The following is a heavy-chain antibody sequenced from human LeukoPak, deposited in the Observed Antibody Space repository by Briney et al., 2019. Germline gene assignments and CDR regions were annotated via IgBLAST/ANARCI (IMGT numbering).Heavy chain of an antibody. Sequence: SETLSLTCTASGGSISSYYWSWIRQPPGKGLEWIGFIYYTGSTTYSSSLKSRVTISVDTSKNQFSLKLSSVTPADTAVYYCARVGGYSSSWYLGYWGQGTLVTVSS. CDR3: ARVGGYSSSWYLGY. V-gene: IGHV4-59*01. J-gene: IGHJ4*02. CDR2: IYYTGST. CDR1: GGSISSYY. D-gene: IGHD6-19*01.